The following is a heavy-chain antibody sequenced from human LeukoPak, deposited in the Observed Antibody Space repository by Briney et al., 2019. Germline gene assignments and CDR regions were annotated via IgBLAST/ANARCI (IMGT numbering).Heavy chain of an antibody. V-gene: IGHV3-7*04. CDR2: IKQDGSDK. J-gene: IGHJ4*02. CDR3: SRGPLPVTYSYDY. Sequence: GGSLRLSCAASGFTFSSYAMSWVRQAPGKGLEWVANIKQDGSDKKYVDSVKGRFTISRDNAKNSLYLQMNSLRADDTAVYYCSRGPLPVTYSYDYWGQGTLVTVSS. CDR1: GFTFSSYA. D-gene: IGHD5-18*01.